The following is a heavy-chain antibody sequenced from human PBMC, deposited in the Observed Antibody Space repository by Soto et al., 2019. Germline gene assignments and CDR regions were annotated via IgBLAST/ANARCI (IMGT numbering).Heavy chain of an antibody. CDR3: AKSPTMVRGLIFAY. D-gene: IGHD3-10*01. V-gene: IGHV3-23*01. CDR2: IRGSGDNT. Sequence: EVQLLESGGGLVQPGGSLRLSCAASGFTFSSYSLSWVRQAPGKGLDWVSAIRGSGDNTYYADSVKGRFTISRDNTKNTLYLKMTSLRAEDTAVYYCAKSPTMVRGLIFAYWGQGALVTVSS. CDR1: GFTFSSYS. J-gene: IGHJ4*02.